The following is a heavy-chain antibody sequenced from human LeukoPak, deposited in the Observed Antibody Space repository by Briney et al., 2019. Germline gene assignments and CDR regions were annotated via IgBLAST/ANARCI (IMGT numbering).Heavy chain of an antibody. CDR1: GFTFSSYA. CDR2: ISGSGGST. V-gene: IGHV3-23*01. D-gene: IGHD3-22*01. CDR3: AKGPAHYDSSGYADY. J-gene: IGHJ4*02. Sequence: GGSLRLSCAASGFTFSSYAMSWVRQAPGKGLEWVSAISGSGGSTYYADSVKGRFTISRDNSKNTLYLQMNSLRAEDTAVYYCAKGPAHYDSSGYADYWGQGTLVTVSS.